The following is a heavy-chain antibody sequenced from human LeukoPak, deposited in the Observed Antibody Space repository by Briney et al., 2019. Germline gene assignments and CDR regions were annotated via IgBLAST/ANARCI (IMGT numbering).Heavy chain of an antibody. CDR3: TTKNGFLLGDDY. D-gene: IGHD1-1*01. J-gene: IGHJ4*02. Sequence: PGGSLRLSCAGSGITFNNAWMTWVRQAPGKGLEWVGHIKSKTDGGTTDYAAPVKGRFTISRDDSENTLYLQMNSLKTEDTAVYYFTTKNGFLLGDDYWGQGTLVTVSS. V-gene: IGHV3-15*01. CDR1: GITFNNAW. CDR2: IKSKTDGGTT.